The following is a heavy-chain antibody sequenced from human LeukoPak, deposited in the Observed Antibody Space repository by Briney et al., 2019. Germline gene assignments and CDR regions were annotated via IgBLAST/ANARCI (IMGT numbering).Heavy chain of an antibody. CDR2: IYHSGST. Sequence: SGTLSLTCAVSGGSISSSNWWRWVRQPPGKGLEWIGEIYHSGSTNYNPSLKSRFTISVEKCKNQFSLQLSSGTAATMAVYYWEPMGAGSYLHWGQGTLVTVSS. CDR1: GGSISSSNW. J-gene: IGHJ4*02. D-gene: IGHD3-10*01. V-gene: IGHV4-4*02. CDR3: EPMGAGSYLH.